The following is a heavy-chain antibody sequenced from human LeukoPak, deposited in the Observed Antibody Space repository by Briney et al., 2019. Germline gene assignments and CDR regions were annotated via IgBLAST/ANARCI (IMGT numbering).Heavy chain of an antibody. CDR2: IYYSGNT. D-gene: IGHD2-15*01. V-gene: IGHV4-59*01. J-gene: IGHJ6*03. CDR1: GGSISTYY. CDR3: ARALDCSGGSCYSYYYHMDL. Sequence: PSETLSLTCTVSGGSISTYYWSWIRQPPGKGLEWIGYIYYSGNTNYNPSLKSRVTISVDTSKNQFSLKVSSVTAADTAVYYCARALDCSGGSCYSYYYHMDLWGKGTTVTVSS.